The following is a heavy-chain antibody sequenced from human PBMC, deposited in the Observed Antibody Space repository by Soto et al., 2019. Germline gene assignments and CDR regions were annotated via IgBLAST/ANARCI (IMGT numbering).Heavy chain of an antibody. J-gene: IGHJ4*02. CDR2: INHLTTT. CDR1: GGSLSRSH. V-gene: IGHV4-34*01. CDR3: PRGYDTALAPIL. D-gene: IGHD3-16*01. Sequence: PSQTLSLTCAVCGGSLSRSHWRRIRQNPGKGRKRIGEINHLTTTNYNPSLKSRVIISLDTPKIHFSLKQRSVPAPDTAAYYCPRGYDTALAPILWGEGILDTV.